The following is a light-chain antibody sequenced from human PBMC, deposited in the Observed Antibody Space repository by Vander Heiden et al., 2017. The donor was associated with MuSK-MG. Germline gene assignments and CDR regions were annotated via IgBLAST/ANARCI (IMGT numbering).Light chain of an antibody. CDR1: SSNIGSGYD. J-gene: IGLJ2*01. CDR3: QSYDSSLSGSL. V-gene: IGLV1-40*01. Sequence: SVLTKPPSVSGAPGQRVTISCAGSSSNIGSGYDVHWYQQLPGASPKLLIYGNTIRPSGVPDRFSGSKSGTSASLAITGLQAEDEADYYCQSYDSSLSGSLFGGGTKLTVL. CDR2: GNT.